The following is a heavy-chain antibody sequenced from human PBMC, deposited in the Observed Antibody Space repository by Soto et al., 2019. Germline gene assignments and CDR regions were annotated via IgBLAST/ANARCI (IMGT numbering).Heavy chain of an antibody. Sequence: GESLKISCKGSGYSFTSYWIGWVRQMPGEGLEWMGIIYPGDFDTRYSPSFQGQVTISADKSISTAYLQWSSLKASDTAMYYCARTYYYDGSGYRLDYWGQGTLVTVSS. CDR3: ARTYYYDGSGYRLDY. V-gene: IGHV5-51*01. CDR1: GYSFTSYW. D-gene: IGHD3-22*01. CDR2: IYPGDFDT. J-gene: IGHJ4*02.